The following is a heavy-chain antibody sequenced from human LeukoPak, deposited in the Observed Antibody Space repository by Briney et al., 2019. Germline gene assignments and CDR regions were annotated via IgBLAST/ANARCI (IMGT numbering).Heavy chain of an antibody. Sequence: SETLSLTCTVSGGSISSYYWSWIRQPAGKGLEWIGRIYTSGTTNYNPSLRSRVTISVATSKNQFSVNLSPVTAAATAVYYCARERGGDGELLAFDYWGQGTLVTVSS. CDR2: IYTSGTT. V-gene: IGHV4-4*07. J-gene: IGHJ4*02. CDR1: GGSISSYY. CDR3: ARERGGDGELLAFDY. D-gene: IGHD1-26*01.